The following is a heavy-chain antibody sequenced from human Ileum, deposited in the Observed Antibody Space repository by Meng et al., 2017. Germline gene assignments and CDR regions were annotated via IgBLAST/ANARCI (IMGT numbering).Heavy chain of an antibody. V-gene: IGHV3-15*01. J-gene: IGHJ4*02. CDR1: GFTFSDRW. CDR2: IQSKADGGTT. Sequence: EVQLVESGGGFVKPGGSLRLSCAASGFTFSDRWMTWVRQAPGKGLEWVGHIQSKADGGTTDYAAPVKGRFTISRDDSKSTLYLQMNSLKTEDTAVYYCTTFYAGYLGQGTLVTVSS. CDR3: TTFYAGY. D-gene: IGHD3-16*01.